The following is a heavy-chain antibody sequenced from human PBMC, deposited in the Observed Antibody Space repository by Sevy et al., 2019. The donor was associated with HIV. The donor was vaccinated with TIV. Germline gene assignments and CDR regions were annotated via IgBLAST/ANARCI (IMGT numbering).Heavy chain of an antibody. CDR1: GGSISSGDYY. J-gene: IGHJ4*02. D-gene: IGHD3-22*01. CDR3: ARQRASSGYFYFDS. CDR2: IFYSGST. V-gene: IGHV4-30-4*01. Sequence: SETLSLTCTVSGGSISSGDYYWSWIRQPPGQGLEWIWYIFYSGSTYFNPSLKSRVTISLDTSKSQFSLRLSSVTAADTAVFYCARQRASSGYFYFDSWGQGTLVTVSS.